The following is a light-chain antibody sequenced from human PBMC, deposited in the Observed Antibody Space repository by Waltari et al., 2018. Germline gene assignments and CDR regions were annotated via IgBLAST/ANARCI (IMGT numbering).Light chain of an antibody. J-gene: IGKJ5*01. CDR2: WAT. CDR1: QSLFSTSNSKTY. V-gene: IGKV4-1*01. CDR3: HHYYIPPLT. Sequence: DIVMTQSPDFLAVSLGERATINCKSSQSLFSTSNSKTYISWYQQKPGQPPKLLIDWATARGSGVPDRFSGSVSGTAFTLTIRSLQAEDVAVYYCHHYYIPPLTFGQGTRLEIK.